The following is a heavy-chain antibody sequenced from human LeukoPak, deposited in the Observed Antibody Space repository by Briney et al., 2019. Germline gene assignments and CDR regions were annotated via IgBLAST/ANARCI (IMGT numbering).Heavy chain of an antibody. CDR3: ARGGANRHTFDI. Sequence: ASVKVSCKASGYTFSSYYMHLVRQAPGQGLEWMGIINPSGGSTSYAQKFQGRVTMTRDTSTSTVYMELSSLRSEDTAVYYCARGGANRHTFDIWGQGAMVSVSS. D-gene: IGHD1-14*01. CDR1: GYTFSSYY. CDR2: INPSGGST. J-gene: IGHJ3*02. V-gene: IGHV1-46*01.